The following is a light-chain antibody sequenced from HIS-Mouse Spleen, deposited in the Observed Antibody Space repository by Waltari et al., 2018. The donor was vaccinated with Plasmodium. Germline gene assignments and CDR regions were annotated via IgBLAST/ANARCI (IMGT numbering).Light chain of an antibody. Sequence: QPVLTQPPSSSASPGESARLTCTLPSDINVGSYNIYWYQQNPGIPPRYLLYYSSDSDKGQGSGVPSRFSGSKDASANTGILLISGLQSEDEADYYCMIWPSNASGVFGGGTKLTVL. CDR3: MIWPSNASGV. J-gene: IGLJ3*02. CDR2: YSSDSDK. V-gene: IGLV5-37*01. CDR1: SDINVGSYN.